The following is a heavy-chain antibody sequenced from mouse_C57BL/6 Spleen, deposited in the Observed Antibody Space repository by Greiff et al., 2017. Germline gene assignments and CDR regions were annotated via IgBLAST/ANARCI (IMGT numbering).Heavy chain of an antibody. J-gene: IGHJ1*03. CDR3: ARPGCDYDGKGYFDV. V-gene: IGHV1-55*01. Sequence: QVQLQQPGAELVKPGASVKMSCKASGYTFTSYWITWVKQRPGQGLEWIGDIYPGSGSTNYNEKFKSKATLTVDTSSSTAYMQLSSLTSEDSAVYYCARPGCDYDGKGYFDVWGTGTTVTVSS. D-gene: IGHD2-4*01. CDR2: IYPGSGST. CDR1: GYTFTSYW.